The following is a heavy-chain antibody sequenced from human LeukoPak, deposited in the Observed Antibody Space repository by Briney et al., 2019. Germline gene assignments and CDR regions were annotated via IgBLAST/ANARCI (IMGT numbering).Heavy chain of an antibody. CDR3: AKDAHCSGGSCYVTGYYYYMGV. CDR2: IWYDGSNK. CDR1: GFTFSSYG. J-gene: IGHJ6*03. D-gene: IGHD2-15*01. V-gene: IGHV3-33*06. Sequence: GRSLRLSCAASGFTFSSYGMHWVRQAPGKGLEWVAVIWYDGSNKYYADSVKGRFTISRDNSKNTLYLQMNSLRAEDTAVYYCAKDAHCSGGSCYVTGYYYYMGVWGKGTTVTVSS.